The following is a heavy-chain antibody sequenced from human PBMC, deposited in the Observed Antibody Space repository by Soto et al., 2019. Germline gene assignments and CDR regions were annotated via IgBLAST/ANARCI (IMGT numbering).Heavy chain of an antibody. CDR3: ARDGTVTTYYYYYYGMDV. CDR2: ISSSSTI. V-gene: IGHV3-48*02. CDR1: GFTFSSYS. J-gene: IGHJ6*02. Sequence: XGSLRLSCAASGFTFSSYSMNGVRQAPGKGLEWVSYISSSSTIYYADSVKGRFTISRDNAKNSLYLQMNSLRDEDTAVYYCARDGTVTTYYYYYYGMDVWGQGTTVTVSS. D-gene: IGHD4-17*01.